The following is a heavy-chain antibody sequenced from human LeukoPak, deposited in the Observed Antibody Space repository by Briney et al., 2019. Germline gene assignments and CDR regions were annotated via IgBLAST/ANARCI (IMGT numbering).Heavy chain of an antibody. V-gene: IGHV3-7*01. CDR1: GFTFSSSW. Sequence: GGSLRLSCVASGFTFSSSWMTWVRQAPGKGLEWVASIREDGSQKTAVDSVRGRFTISRDNAKNSVYLQMDSLRAEDTAVYYCARGPTNGQAFDYWGQGTLVAVSS. CDR2: IREDGSQK. CDR3: ARGPTNGQAFDY. J-gene: IGHJ4*02. D-gene: IGHD2-8*01.